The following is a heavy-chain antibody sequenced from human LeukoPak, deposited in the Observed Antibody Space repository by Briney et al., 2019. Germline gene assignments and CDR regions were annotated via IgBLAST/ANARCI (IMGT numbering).Heavy chain of an antibody. CDR3: ARMIDFDRSGFDF. CDR1: GGSISSYY. J-gene: IGHJ4*02. Sequence: PSETLSLTCTVSGGSISSYYWSWIRQPPGKGLEWIGYIYYSGSTKYNPSLRSRVTISVDTSKNRFSLKLSPVTAADTAVYYCARMIDFDRSGFDFWGQGTLVTVSS. V-gene: IGHV4-59*01. CDR2: IYYSGST. D-gene: IGHD3-22*01.